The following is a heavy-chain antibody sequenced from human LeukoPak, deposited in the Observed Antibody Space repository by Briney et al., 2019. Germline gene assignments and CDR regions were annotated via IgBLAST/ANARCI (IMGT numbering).Heavy chain of an antibody. CDR2: IYTSGNT. Sequence: SETLSLTCTVSGGSISSSSYYWSWIRQPAGKGLEWIGRIYTSGNTNYNPSLKSRVTISVDTSKNQFSLKLSSVTAADTAVYYCARGTYDSSGYYFDYWGQGTLVTVSS. CDR3: ARGTYDSSGYYFDY. D-gene: IGHD3-22*01. J-gene: IGHJ4*02. CDR1: GGSISSSSYY. V-gene: IGHV4-61*02.